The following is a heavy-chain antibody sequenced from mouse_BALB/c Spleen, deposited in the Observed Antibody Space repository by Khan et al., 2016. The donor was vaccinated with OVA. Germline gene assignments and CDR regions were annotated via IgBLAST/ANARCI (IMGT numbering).Heavy chain of an antibody. V-gene: IGHV2-6-1*01. J-gene: IGHJ3*01. CDR2: IWSDGST. CDR3: PRHCSGAY. Sequence: QVQLKESGPGLVAPSQSLSITCTISGISLTNYGVHWVGQAPGKGLEWLVVIWSDGSTTYNSALKSRLNISKDKSKRQVFLKMNSLQIDDTTMYXCPRHCSGAYWGQGTLVTVSA. D-gene: IGHD3-2*02. CDR1: GISLTNYG.